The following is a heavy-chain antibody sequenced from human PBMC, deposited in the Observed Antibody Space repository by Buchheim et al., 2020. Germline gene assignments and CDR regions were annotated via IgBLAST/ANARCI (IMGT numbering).Heavy chain of an antibody. J-gene: IGHJ6*02. V-gene: IGHV3-48*03. CDR1: GFTFSSYE. CDR3: ARDPLYYDFWSGPKEDYYYGMDV. CDR2: ISSSGSTI. Sequence: EVQLVESGGGLVQPGGSLRLSCAASGFTFSSYEMNWVRQAPGKGLEWVSYISSSGSTIYYADSVKGRFTISRDNAKNSLYLQMNSLRAEDTAVYYCARDPLYYDFWSGPKEDYYYGMDVWGQGTT. D-gene: IGHD3-3*01.